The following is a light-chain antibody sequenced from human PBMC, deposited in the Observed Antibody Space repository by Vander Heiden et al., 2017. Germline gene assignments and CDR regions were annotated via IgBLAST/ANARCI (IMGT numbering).Light chain of an antibody. J-gene: IGKJ3*01. CDR1: QGISNY. V-gene: IGKV1-27*01. Sequence: DILTTQPPSSLSASVGGSITTSCSASQGISNYFAWYQQKPEKVPKLLIYAASALQSEVPSRFSGSGSGTDFALTISSLRPEDVATYYCQKYNCFPRGVTFGPGTKVDIK. CDR3: QKYNCFPRGVT. CDR2: AAS.